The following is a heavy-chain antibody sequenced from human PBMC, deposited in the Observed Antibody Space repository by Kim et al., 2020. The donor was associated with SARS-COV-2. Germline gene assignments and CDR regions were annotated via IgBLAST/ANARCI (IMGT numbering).Heavy chain of an antibody. CDR2: IYYSGST. J-gene: IGHJ4*02. Sequence: SETLSLTCTVSGGSISSSSYYWGWIRQPPGKGLEWIGSIYYSGSTYYNPSLKSRVTISVDTSKNQFSLKLSSVTAADTAVYYCEAYSCPRHYWGQGTLVTVSS. V-gene: IGHV4-39*01. CDR3: EAYSCPRHY. D-gene: IGHD2-15*01. CDR1: GGSISSSSYY.